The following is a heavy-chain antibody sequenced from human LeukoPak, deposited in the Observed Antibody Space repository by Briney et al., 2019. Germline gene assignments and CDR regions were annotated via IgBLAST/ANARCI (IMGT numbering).Heavy chain of an antibody. CDR3: AKDLGGEV. CDR2: ISYDGSNK. J-gene: IGHJ4*02. CDR1: GFTFSSYG. V-gene: IGHV3-30*18. D-gene: IGHD3-16*01. Sequence: PGRSLRPSCAASGFTFSSYGMHWVRQAPGKGLEWVAVISYDGSNKYYADSVKGRFTISRDNSKNTLYLQMNSLRAEDTAVYYCAKDLGGEVWGQGTLVTVSS.